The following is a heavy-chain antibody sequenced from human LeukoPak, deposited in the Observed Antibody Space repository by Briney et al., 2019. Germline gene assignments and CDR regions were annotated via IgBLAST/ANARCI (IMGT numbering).Heavy chain of an antibody. D-gene: IGHD6-19*01. J-gene: IGHJ4*02. V-gene: IGHV3-33*01. Sequence: GGSLRLSCAASGFTFSTYGMHWVRQAPGKGLEWVALIWNDGSKKYYADSVEGRFTVSREQSKNTLYLEMNSLRAEDTGVYYCARDARIPVPGPDYFDYWGQGTLVTVSS. CDR2: IWNDGSKK. CDR3: ARDARIPVPGPDYFDY. CDR1: GFTFSTYG.